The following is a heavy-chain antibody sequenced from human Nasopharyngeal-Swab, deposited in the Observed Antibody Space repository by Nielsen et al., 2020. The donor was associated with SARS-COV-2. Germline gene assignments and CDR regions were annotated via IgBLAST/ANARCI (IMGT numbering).Heavy chain of an antibody. Sequence: GESLKISCAASGFTFSSYWMSWVRQAPGKGLEWVANIKQDGSEKYYVDSVKGRFTISRDNAKNSLYLQMNSLRADDTAVYYCARGIVGAITGDAFDIWGQGTMVTVSS. CDR2: IKQDGSEK. CDR1: GFTFSSYW. V-gene: IGHV3-7*02. CDR3: ARGIVGAITGDAFDI. J-gene: IGHJ3*02. D-gene: IGHD1-26*01.